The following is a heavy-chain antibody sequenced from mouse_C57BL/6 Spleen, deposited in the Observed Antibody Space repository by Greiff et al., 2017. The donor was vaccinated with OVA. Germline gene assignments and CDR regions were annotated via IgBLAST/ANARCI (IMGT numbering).Heavy chain of an antibody. V-gene: IGHV5-9-1*02. CDR3: TREGPSFAY. J-gene: IGHJ3*01. Sequence: EVKLMESGEGLVKPGGSLKLSCAASGFTFSSYAMSWVRQTPEKRLEWVAYISSGGDYIYYADTVKGRFTISRDNARNTLYLQMSSLKSEDTAMYYCTREGPSFAYWGQGTLVTVSA. CDR2: ISSGGDYI. CDR1: GFTFSSYA. D-gene: IGHD3-3*01.